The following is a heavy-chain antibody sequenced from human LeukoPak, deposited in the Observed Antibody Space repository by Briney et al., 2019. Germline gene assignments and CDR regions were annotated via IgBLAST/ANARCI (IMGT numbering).Heavy chain of an antibody. CDR1: GFTFSNYA. CDR2: ISSGSDRT. Sequence: GGSLRLSCAASGFTFSNYAMSWVRQAPGKGLEWVSAISSGSDRTNYGRSVKGRFTISRDNSKNTLYLQMNSLGADDTAVYYCAKDQAGYNFGSDSWGQGTLVTVSS. V-gene: IGHV3-23*01. D-gene: IGHD3-3*01. CDR3: AKDQAGYNFGSDS. J-gene: IGHJ4*02.